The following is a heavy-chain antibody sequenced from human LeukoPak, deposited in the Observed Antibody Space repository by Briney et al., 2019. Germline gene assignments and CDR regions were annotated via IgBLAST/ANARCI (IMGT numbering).Heavy chain of an antibody. CDR2: IFTNGDT. CDR1: GFTLSSVY. J-gene: IGHJ5*02. CDR3: VGDHHGSGSYPNP. Sequence: GGSLTLSCAASGFTLSSVYMSWVRQAPGKGLEWVAVIFTNGDTYYADSVKVRFTISRDNSKNTLHLQMNSLRVDDTAVYYCVGDHHGSGSYPNPWGQGTLVTVSS. D-gene: IGHD3-10*01. V-gene: IGHV3-66*01.